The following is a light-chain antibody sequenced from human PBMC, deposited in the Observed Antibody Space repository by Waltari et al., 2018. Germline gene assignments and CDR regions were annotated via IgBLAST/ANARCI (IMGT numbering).Light chain of an antibody. CDR2: WAC. V-gene: IGKV4-1*01. J-gene: IGKJ2*01. CDR3: KKYYGTRYT. CDR1: VKNPHNEDF. Sequence: VKNPHNEDFFAWYAPKPGQPPYWIIYWACTQESGLPDRFTGGVSGTELSLANGSVQAEDVAVNYCKKYYGTRYTFGQGTKLEIK.